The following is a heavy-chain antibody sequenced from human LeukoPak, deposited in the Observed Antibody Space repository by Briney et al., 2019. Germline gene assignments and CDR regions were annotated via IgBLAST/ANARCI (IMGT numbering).Heavy chain of an antibody. D-gene: IGHD1-26*01. Sequence: PSETLSLTCAVYGGSFSGYYWSWIRQAPGKGLEWVSSISSSSSYIYYADSVKGRFTISRDNAKNSLYLQMNSLRAEDTAVYYCARVDSGSYYPDYWGQGTLVTVSS. V-gene: IGHV3-21*01. J-gene: IGHJ4*02. CDR2: ISSSSSYI. CDR1: GGSFSGYY. CDR3: ARVDSGSYYPDY.